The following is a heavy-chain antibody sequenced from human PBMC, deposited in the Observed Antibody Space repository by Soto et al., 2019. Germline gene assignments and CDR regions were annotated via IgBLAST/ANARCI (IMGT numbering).Heavy chain of an antibody. CDR3: ARVFTSVWFGELYYYYYGMDV. D-gene: IGHD3-10*01. Sequence: KTSETLSLTCAVYGGSFSGYYWSWIRQPPGKGLEWIGEINHSGSTNYNPSLKSRVTISVDTSKNQFSLKLSSVTAADTAVYYCARVFTSVWFGELYYYYYGMDVWGQGTTVTVSS. CDR2: INHSGST. CDR1: GGSFSGYY. J-gene: IGHJ6*02. V-gene: IGHV4-34*01.